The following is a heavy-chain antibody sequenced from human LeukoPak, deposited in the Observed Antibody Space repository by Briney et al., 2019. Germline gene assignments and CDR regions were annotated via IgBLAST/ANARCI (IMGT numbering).Heavy chain of an antibody. CDR3: TRHSDTYCSRANRYVDNFYGLDV. D-gene: IGHD2-2*01. Sequence: ASVTVSCKASGYTFSKYYMHWVRQAPGQGLEWVGRINPNGGSTNYAQKFQGRVTMTRDTSTSTVYMELSSLRCEDTAVYYCTRHSDTYCSRANRYVDNFYGLDVWGQGTRVTVSS. V-gene: IGHV1-46*03. CDR1: GYTFSKYY. J-gene: IGHJ6*02. CDR2: INPNGGST.